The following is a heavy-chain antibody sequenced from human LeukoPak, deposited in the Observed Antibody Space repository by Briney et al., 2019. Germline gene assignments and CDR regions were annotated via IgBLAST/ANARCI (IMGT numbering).Heavy chain of an antibody. CDR3: AREVLRYFDWLSDAFDI. D-gene: IGHD3-9*01. V-gene: IGHV1-2*02. Sequence: GASVTVSCKASGYTFTCDYMHWVRQAPAQGLEWMGWINPNSGGTNYAQKFQGRVTMTRDTSISTAYMELSRLRSDDAAVYYCAREVLRYFDWLSDAFDIWGQGTMVTVSS. CDR1: GYTFTCDY. J-gene: IGHJ3*02. CDR2: INPNSGGT.